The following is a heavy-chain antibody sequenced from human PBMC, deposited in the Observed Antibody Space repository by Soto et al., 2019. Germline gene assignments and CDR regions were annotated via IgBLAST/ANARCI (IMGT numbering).Heavy chain of an antibody. V-gene: IGHV6-1*01. CDR3: AKAALPMTTTIHDDY. J-gene: IGHJ4*02. D-gene: IGHD4-17*01. CDR1: GDAVSSNSAT. Sequence: SQTLSLTCAISGDAVSSNSATWNWIRQSPSRVLEWLGRTYYRSKWYNDYAVSVKSRININSDTSKNQFSLQLNSVTPEDTGVYYCAKAALPMTTTIHDDYWGQGTLVTVSS. CDR2: TYYRSKWYN.